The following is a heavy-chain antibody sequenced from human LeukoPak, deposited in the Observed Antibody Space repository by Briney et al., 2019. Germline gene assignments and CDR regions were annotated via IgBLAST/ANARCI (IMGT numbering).Heavy chain of an antibody. J-gene: IGHJ4*02. CDR1: GGSISTYC. D-gene: IGHD6-6*01. CDR3: ARGGGYSSSHRPFDY. Sequence: PSETLSLTCTVSGGSISTYCWSWIRQPAGKGLEWIGHIYSTGSTNYNPSLKSRVSMSVDTSKNQFSLKLSSVTAADTAVYYCARGGGYSSSHRPFDYWGQGTLATVSS. CDR2: IYSTGST. V-gene: IGHV4-4*07.